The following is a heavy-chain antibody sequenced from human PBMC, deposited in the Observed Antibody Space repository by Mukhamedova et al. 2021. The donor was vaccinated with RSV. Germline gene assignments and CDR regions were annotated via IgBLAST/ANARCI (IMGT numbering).Heavy chain of an antibody. D-gene: IGHD6-6*01. CDR3: VREYSSSSGRTFDI. CDR2: ISSSSSTI. Sequence: QAPGKGLEWVSYISSSSSTIYYADSVKGRFTISRDNAKNSLYLQMNSLRDEDMAVFYCVREYSSSSGRTFDIWGQGTMVTVSS. V-gene: IGHV3-48*02. J-gene: IGHJ3*02.